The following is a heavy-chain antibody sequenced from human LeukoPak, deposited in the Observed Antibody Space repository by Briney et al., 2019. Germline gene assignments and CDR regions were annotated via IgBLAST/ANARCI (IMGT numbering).Heavy chain of an antibody. J-gene: IGHJ4*02. D-gene: IGHD4-17*01. V-gene: IGHV5-51*01. CDR1: GYSFTSYW. CDR2: IYPGDSDT. Sequence: GESLKISCKGSGYSFTSYWIGWVRQMPGKGLEWMGIIYPGDSDTRYSPAFQGQVTISADKSISTAYLQWSGLKASDTAMYYCARLNNDYGDLRFDYWGQGTLVTVSS. CDR3: ARLNNDYGDLRFDY.